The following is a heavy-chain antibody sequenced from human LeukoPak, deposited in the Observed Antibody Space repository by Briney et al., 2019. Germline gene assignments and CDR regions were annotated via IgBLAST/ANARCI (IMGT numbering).Heavy chain of an antibody. Sequence: LSLTCAVYGGSFSGYYWSWIRQPPGKGLEWISFISSSSRNTNYADSVKGRFTISRDNTKNSLYLQMNNLRAEDTAVYYCARGGADYVIGYWGQGTLVTVSS. V-gene: IGHV3-11*06. CDR3: ARGGADYVIGY. J-gene: IGHJ4*02. CDR1: GGSFSGYY. D-gene: IGHD4-17*01. CDR2: ISSSSRNT.